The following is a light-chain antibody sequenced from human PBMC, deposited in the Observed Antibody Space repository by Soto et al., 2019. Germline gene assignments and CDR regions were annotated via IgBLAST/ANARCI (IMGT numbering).Light chain of an antibody. Sequence: EIVMTQSPATLSVSLGERATLSCRASQSVDSNLAWYQQKPGQAPRLLIYSASATAAGVPARFSGTGSGTEFTLTISSMQSEDFAVYYCQQYHDWPPLTFGQGTRVEIK. CDR2: SAS. V-gene: IGKV3-15*01. CDR3: QQYHDWPPLT. CDR1: QSVDSN. J-gene: IGKJ5*01.